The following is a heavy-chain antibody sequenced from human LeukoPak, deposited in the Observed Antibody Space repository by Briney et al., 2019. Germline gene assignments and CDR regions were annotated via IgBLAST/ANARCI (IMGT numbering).Heavy chain of an antibody. J-gene: IGHJ4*02. CDR3: AKEGYYGSGSFPDS. V-gene: IGHV3-30*18. CDR2: ISYDGSNK. D-gene: IGHD3-10*01. Sequence: AGRSLRLSCAASGFTFSSYGMHWVRQAPGKGLEWVAVISYDGSNKYYVDSVKGRFTVSRDNSKDTLYLQMNSLRAEDTAVYYCAKEGYYGSGSFPDSWGQGTLVTVSS. CDR1: GFTFSSYG.